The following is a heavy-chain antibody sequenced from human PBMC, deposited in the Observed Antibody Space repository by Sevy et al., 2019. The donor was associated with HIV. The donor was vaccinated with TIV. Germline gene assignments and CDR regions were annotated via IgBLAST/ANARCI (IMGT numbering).Heavy chain of an antibody. CDR1: GGSISSYF. D-gene: IGHD1-1*01. J-gene: IGHJ4*02. CDR3: ARDSTTRPRVLDY. Sequence: SETLSLTCSVSGGSISSYFWTWVRQSPGKGLEWIGNIYFTGNTDYSPSLKSRVTLSLDTSKGQFTLRLKSVTAADTAIYFCARDSTTRPRVLDYWGQGTLVTVSS. CDR2: IYFTGNT. V-gene: IGHV4-59*01.